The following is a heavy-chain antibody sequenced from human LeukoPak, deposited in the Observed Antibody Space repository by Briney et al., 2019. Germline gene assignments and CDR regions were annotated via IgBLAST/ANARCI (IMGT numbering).Heavy chain of an antibody. CDR3: ATYQSLGY. CDR1: GFTFSSYG. V-gene: IGHV3-48*01. J-gene: IGHJ4*02. Sequence: PGGSLRLSCAASGFTFSSYGMNWVRQAPGKGLEWLSYISSSSSTIYYADSVKGRFTISRDNDKNSLSLQMNSLRAEDTAVYYCATYQSLGYWGQGTLVTVSS. D-gene: IGHD2-2*01. CDR2: ISSSSSTI.